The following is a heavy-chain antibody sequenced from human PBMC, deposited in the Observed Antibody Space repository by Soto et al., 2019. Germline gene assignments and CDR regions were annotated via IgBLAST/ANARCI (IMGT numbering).Heavy chain of an antibody. D-gene: IGHD2-15*01. V-gene: IGHV3-64*02. CDR2: ISSNGGST. CDR3: AREAGYCGVGSCPPGEVAFDI. J-gene: IGHJ3*02. Sequence: EVQLVESGEGLVQPGGSLRLSCAASGFTFSSYAMHWVRQAPGKGLEYVSAISSNGGSTYYADSVKGRFTISRDNSKKTCNFQWGGRGAEDMAGYYCAREAGYCGVGSCPPGEVAFDIWGQGTLVT. CDR1: GFTFSSYA.